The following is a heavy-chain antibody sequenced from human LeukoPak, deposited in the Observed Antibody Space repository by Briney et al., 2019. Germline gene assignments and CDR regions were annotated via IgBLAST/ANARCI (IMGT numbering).Heavy chain of an antibody. CDR3: ARDWGMTTGYDY. Sequence: GGSLRLSCAASGFTFSDYYMSWIRQAPGKGLEWVANIKQDGSEKYYVDSVKGRFTISRDNAKNSLYLQMNSLRSEDTAVYYCARDWGMTTGYDYWGQGTLVTVSS. J-gene: IGHJ4*02. D-gene: IGHD4-17*01. CDR2: IKQDGSEK. V-gene: IGHV3-7*03. CDR1: GFTFSDYY.